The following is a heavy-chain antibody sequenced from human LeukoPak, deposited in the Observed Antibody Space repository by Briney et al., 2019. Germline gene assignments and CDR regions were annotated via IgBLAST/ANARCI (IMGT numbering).Heavy chain of an antibody. CDR2: IIPIFGTA. D-gene: IGHD2-15*01. V-gene: IGHV1-69*13. CDR1: GGTFSSYA. Sequence: SVKVSCKASGGTFSSYAISWVRQAPGQGLEWMGGIIPIFGTANYAQKFQGRVTITADESTSTAYMELSSLRSEDTAVYYCARDADCSGGSCYSGNYWGQGTLVTVSS. J-gene: IGHJ4*02. CDR3: ARDADCSGGSCYSGNY.